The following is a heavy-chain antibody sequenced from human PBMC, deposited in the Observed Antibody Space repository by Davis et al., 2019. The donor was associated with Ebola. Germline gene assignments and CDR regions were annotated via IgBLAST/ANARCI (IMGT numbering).Heavy chain of an antibody. Sequence: PGGSLRLSCAASGFTFRNYGMHWVRQAPGKGLEWVAVISSDGSNKFYVDTVKGRFTISRDNSKKTLNLQMNSLRPDDTAVYFCAKEASGSSGYGGAFVSWGPGTLVTVSS. J-gene: IGHJ5*01. D-gene: IGHD5-12*01. V-gene: IGHV3-30*18. CDR1: GFTFRNYG. CDR3: AKEASGSSGYGGAFVS. CDR2: ISSDGSNK.